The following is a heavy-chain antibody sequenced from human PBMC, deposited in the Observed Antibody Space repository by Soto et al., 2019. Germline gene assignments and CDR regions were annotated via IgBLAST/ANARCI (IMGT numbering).Heavy chain of an antibody. Sequence: GGSLRLSCAAFGFTFSSFGMHWVRQAPGKGLEWVAVIWYDGSNKYYADSVKGRFTISRDNSKNTLYLQMNSLRAEDTAVYYCARDTRVTTALGYYYGMDVWGQGTTVTVSS. CDR3: ARDTRVTTALGYYYGMDV. J-gene: IGHJ6*02. CDR2: IWYDGSNK. CDR1: GFTFSSFG. D-gene: IGHD4-4*01. V-gene: IGHV3-33*01.